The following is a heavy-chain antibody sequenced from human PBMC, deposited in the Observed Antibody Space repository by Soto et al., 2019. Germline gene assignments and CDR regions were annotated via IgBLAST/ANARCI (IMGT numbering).Heavy chain of an antibody. V-gene: IGHV4-31*03. CDR2: IYYSGST. J-gene: IGHJ4*02. CDR3: AREISYYDSSGYYYVDFDY. CDR1: GGSISSGGYY. D-gene: IGHD3-22*01. Sequence: QVQLQESGPGLVKPSQTLSLTCTVSGGSISSGGYYWSWIRQHPGKGLEWIGYIYYSGSTYYNPSLQSRVTLSVDSSKTRFSLKLSSVTAADTAVYYCAREISYYDSSGYYYVDFDYWGQGTLVTVSS.